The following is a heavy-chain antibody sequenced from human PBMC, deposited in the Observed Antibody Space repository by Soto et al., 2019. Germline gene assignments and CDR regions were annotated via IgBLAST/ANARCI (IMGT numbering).Heavy chain of an antibody. D-gene: IGHD3-22*01. V-gene: IGHV4-59*01. Sequence: SETLSLTCTVSGGSISSYYWSWIRQPPGKGLEWIGYIYYSGSTNYNPSLKSRVTISVDTSKNQFSLKLSSVTAADTAVYYCARGGLYTYYYDSSGYGNAFDIWGQGTMVTVSS. J-gene: IGHJ3*02. CDR1: GGSISSYY. CDR3: ARGGLYTYYYDSSGYGNAFDI. CDR2: IYYSGST.